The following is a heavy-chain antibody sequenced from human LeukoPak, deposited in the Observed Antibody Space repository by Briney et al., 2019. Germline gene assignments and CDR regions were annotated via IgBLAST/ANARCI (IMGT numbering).Heavy chain of an antibody. J-gene: IGHJ4*02. V-gene: IGHV3-7*01. D-gene: IGHD3-10*01. CDR1: GFTFSNFW. Sequence: GGSLRLSCTASGFTFSNFWMGWVRQAPGKGLEWVANIKQDGSEKYYVDSVKGRFTISRDNAKNSLYLQMNSLRAEDTAVYHCARERMVRKYYFDYWGQGTLVTDSS. CDR3: ARERMVRKYYFDY. CDR2: IKQDGSEK.